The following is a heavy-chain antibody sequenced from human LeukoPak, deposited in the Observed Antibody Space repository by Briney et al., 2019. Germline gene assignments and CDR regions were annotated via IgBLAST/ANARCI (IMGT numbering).Heavy chain of an antibody. Sequence: SQTLSLTCTVSGGSISSGDYFWSWIRQHPGKGLEWIGYIYYSGSTYYNPSLKSRVAISVDTSKNQFSLTVISVTAADTAVYYCTRDVPRSSGYPDNWGQGTLVTVSS. CDR1: GGSISSGDYF. D-gene: IGHD3-22*01. CDR3: TRDVPRSSGYPDN. V-gene: IGHV4-31*03. CDR2: IYYSGST. J-gene: IGHJ4*02.